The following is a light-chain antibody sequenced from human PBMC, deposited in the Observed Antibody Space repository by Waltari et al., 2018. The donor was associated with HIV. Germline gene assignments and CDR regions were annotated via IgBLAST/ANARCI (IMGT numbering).Light chain of an antibody. CDR3: CSYAGSYTWG. CDR1: STDVGGYNY. V-gene: IGLV2-11*01. CDR2: DVS. J-gene: IGLJ3*02. Sequence: QSALTQPRSVSGSPGQSVTISCTGTSTDVGGYNYVSWYPQHPGKVPKLLIYDVSKRPSGVPDRFSGSKSGNTASLTISGLQAEDEADYYCCSYAGSYTWGFGGGTKLTVL.